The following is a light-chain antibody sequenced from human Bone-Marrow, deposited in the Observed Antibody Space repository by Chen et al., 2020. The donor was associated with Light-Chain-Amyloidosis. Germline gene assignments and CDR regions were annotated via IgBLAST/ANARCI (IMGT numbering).Light chain of an antibody. CDR3: QSADSSGTYEVI. J-gene: IGLJ2*01. CDR2: RDT. Sequence: SYELPQPPSASVSPGQPARITCSGDDLPTKYAYWYQQKPGQASVLVIHRDTERPSGISERFSGSSSGTTATLTISGVQAEDEADYHCQSADSSGTYEVIFGGGTKLTVL. V-gene: IGLV3-25*03. CDR1: DLPTKY.